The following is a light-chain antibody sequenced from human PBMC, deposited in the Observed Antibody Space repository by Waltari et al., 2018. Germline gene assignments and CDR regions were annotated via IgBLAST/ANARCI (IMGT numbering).Light chain of an antibody. CDR2: GAS. CDR3: QEYNNWPPYS. V-gene: IGKV3-15*01. CDR1: QNIYSN. J-gene: IGKJ2*03. Sequence: IVMTQSPATLSVSPGERATLSCRASQNIYSNLAWYQQTPGQAPRLLIYGASIRVVGIPARFSGSGSGTEFSLTINSLQSEDLALYYCQEYNNWPPYSFGQGTKLEI.